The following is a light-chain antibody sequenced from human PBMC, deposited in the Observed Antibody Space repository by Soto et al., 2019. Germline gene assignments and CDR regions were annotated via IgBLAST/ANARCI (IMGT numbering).Light chain of an antibody. CDR2: EVS. CDR1: SSDIGGFNY. Sequence: QSALTQPPSASGSPGQSVTISCTGTSSDIGGFNYGSWYQQHPGKAPKLMIYEVSKRPSGVPDRFSGSKSGNPASMTVSGLQAEDEAAYYGSEYAGRNNLVFGGGTKLTVL. V-gene: IGLV2-8*01. CDR3: SEYAGRNNLV. J-gene: IGLJ2*01.